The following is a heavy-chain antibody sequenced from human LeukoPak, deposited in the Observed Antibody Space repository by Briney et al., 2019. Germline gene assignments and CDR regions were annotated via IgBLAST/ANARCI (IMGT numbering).Heavy chain of an antibody. V-gene: IGHV3-53*01. CDR3: ARDLNYYDSMGAFDI. CDR2: IYSGGST. J-gene: IGHJ3*02. Sequence: AGGSLRLSCAASGFTVSSNYMSWVRQAPGKGLEWVSVIYSGGSTYYADSVKGRFTISRDNSKNTLYLQMNSLRAEDTAVYYCARDLNYYDSMGAFDIWGQGTMVTVSS. CDR1: GFTVSSNY. D-gene: IGHD3-22*01.